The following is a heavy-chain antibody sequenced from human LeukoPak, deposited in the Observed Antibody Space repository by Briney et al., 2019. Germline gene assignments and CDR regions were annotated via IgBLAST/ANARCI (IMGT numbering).Heavy chain of an antibody. V-gene: IGHV3-23*01. CDR3: AKTLGEPTGDTFDI. CDR1: GFNFSTYA. J-gene: IGHJ3*02. Sequence: GGSLRLSCAASGFNFSTYAMIWVRQAPGKGLEWVSTISGSGGSTFYADSVKGRFTIYRDNYKNTLYLKMNSLRAEDTAVYYCAKTLGEPTGDTFDIWGQGTMVTVSS. D-gene: IGHD3-16*01. CDR2: ISGSGGST.